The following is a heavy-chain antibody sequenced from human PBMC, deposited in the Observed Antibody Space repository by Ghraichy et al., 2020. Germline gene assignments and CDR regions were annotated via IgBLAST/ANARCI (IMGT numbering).Heavy chain of an antibody. CDR3: ARYLEGATYYYYYGMDV. Sequence: SETLSLTCTVSGGSISSYYWSWIRQPPGKGLEWIGYIYYSGSTNYNPSLKSRVTISVDTSKNQFSLKLSSVTAAVTAVYYCARYLEGATYYYYYGMDVWGQGTTVTVSS. CDR1: GGSISSYY. V-gene: IGHV4-59*01. J-gene: IGHJ6*02. D-gene: IGHD1-26*01. CDR2: IYYSGST.